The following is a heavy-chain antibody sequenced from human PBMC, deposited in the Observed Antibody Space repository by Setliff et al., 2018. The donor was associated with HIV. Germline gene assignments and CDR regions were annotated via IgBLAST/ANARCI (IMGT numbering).Heavy chain of an antibody. V-gene: IGHV1-18*04. CDR1: GYTFTTYG. D-gene: IGHD3-9*01. CDR3: ARARLQGIVTAVGPRDNCLDP. CDR2: ISPNFGHT. J-gene: IGHJ5*02. Sequence: ASVKVSCKASGYTFTTYGISWVRQAPGHGLEWMGWISPNFGHTKYAQKFLDRVTMTTDTSTSTAYMELRSLSSDDTAVYFCARARLQGIVTAVGPRDNCLDPWGQGTRVTVSS.